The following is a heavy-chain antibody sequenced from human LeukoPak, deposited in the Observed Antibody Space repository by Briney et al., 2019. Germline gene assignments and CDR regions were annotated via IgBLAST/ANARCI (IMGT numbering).Heavy chain of an antibody. CDR1: GFTFSSYG. CDR2: IWYDGSNK. J-gene: IGHJ4*02. CDR3: ARGRDDSSGYLFDY. D-gene: IGHD3-22*01. Sequence: GGSLRLSCAASGFTFSSYGMHWVRQAPGKGLEWVAVIWYDGSNKYYADSVKGRFTISRDNSKNTLYLQMNSLRAEDTAVYYCARGRDDSSGYLFDYWGQGTLVTVSS. V-gene: IGHV3-33*01.